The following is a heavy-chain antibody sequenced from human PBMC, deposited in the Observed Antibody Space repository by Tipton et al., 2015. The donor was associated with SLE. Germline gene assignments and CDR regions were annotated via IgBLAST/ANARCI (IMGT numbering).Heavy chain of an antibody. D-gene: IGHD6-13*01. CDR2: INHSGST. V-gene: IGHV4-61*08. CDR1: GGSISSGGYY. Sequence: TLSLTCTVSGGSISSGGYYWSWIRQPPGKGLEWIGEINHSGSTNYNPSLKSRVTISVDTSKNQFSLTLGSVTAAATAVYYCAAAGTGHYFDYWGQGTLVTVSS. CDR3: AAAGTGHYFDY. J-gene: IGHJ4*02.